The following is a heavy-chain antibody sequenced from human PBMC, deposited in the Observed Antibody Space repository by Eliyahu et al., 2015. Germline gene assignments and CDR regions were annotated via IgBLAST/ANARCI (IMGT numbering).Heavy chain of an antibody. V-gene: IGHV1-2*02. CDR3: ARSWGSGWKNWFDP. CDR2: INPNSGGT. Sequence: SVKVSCKASGYTFTGYYMHWVRQAPGQGLEWMGWINPNSGGTNYAQKFQGRVTMTRDTSISTAYMELSRLRSDDTAVYYCARSWGSGWKNWFDPWGQGTLVTVSS. J-gene: IGHJ5*02. CDR1: GYTFTGYY. D-gene: IGHD3-16*01.